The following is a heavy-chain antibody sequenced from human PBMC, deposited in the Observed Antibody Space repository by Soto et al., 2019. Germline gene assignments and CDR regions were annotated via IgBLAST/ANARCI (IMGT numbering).Heavy chain of an antibody. Sequence: SETLSLTCAVYGGSFSGYYWSWIRQPPGKGLEWIGEINHSGSTNYNPSLKSRVTISVDTSKNQFSLKLSSVTAADTAVYYCARYALLESRLRPNLENWFDPWGQGTLVTVSS. CDR3: ARYALLESRLRPNLENWFDP. D-gene: IGHD5-12*01. CDR2: INHSGST. V-gene: IGHV4-34*01. CDR1: GGSFSGYY. J-gene: IGHJ5*02.